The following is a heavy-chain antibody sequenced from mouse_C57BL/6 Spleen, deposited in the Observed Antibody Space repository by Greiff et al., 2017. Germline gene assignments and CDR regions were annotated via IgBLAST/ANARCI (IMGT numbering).Heavy chain of an antibody. Sequence: QVQLQQSGAELVMPGASVKLSCKASGYTFTSYWMHWVKQRPGQGLEWIGEIDPSDSYTNYNQKFKGKSTLTVDKSSSTAYMQLSSLTSEDSAVYYCARPYYSNYGDWYFDVWGTGTTVTVSS. CDR1: GYTFTSYW. CDR3: ARPYYSNYGDWYFDV. D-gene: IGHD2-5*01. J-gene: IGHJ1*03. V-gene: IGHV1-69*01. CDR2: IDPSDSYT.